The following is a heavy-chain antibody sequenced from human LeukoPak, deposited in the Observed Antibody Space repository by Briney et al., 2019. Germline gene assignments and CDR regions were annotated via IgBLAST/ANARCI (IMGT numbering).Heavy chain of an antibody. CDR2: INHSGST. CDR1: GVSFSGYY. V-gene: IGHV4-34*01. J-gene: IGHJ4*02. D-gene: IGHD3-22*01. CDR3: ARRYHDSSGNYHTFDY. Sequence: TSETLSLACAVYGVSFSGYYWSWIRQPPGKGLEWIGEINHSGSTYYNPSLKSRITISVDTSKNQFSLKLSSVTAADTAVYYCARRYHDSSGNYHTFDYWGQGTLVTVSS.